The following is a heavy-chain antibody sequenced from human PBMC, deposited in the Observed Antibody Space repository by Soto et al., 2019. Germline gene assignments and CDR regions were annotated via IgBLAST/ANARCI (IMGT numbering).Heavy chain of an antibody. CDR2: IFYTGTT. CDR3: ARLVVVAPVANA. CDR1: GGSINYNSYY. Sequence: GPGPGCASETLSLTCSVSGGSINYNSYYWGWIRQPPGKGLEWVGGIFYTGTTYYSPSLKDRVTISVDTSKNSFSLNLTSVTAADTAVYFCARLVVVAPVANAWGQGTLVTVSS. J-gene: IGHJ5*02. D-gene: IGHD2-2*01. V-gene: IGHV4-39*02.